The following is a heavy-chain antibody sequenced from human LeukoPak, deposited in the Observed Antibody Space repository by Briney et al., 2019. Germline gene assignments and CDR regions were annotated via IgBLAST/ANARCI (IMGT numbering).Heavy chain of an antibody. V-gene: IGHV4-30-2*06. CDR2: IWRSGST. J-gene: IGHJ4*02. CDR3: AGGGGGSSAFDY. CDR1: GASISSDGYY. D-gene: IGHD1-26*01. Sequence: TSQTLSLTCTVSGASISSDGYYWSWIRLSPEKGLEWIGYIWRSGSTHYNPSLQSRVTMSLDTSKSQFSLRLTSVTVADTAVYYCAGGGGGSSAFDYWGQGTLLTVSS.